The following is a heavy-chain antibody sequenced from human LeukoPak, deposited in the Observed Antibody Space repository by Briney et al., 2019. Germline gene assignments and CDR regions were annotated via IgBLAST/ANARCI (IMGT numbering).Heavy chain of an antibody. CDR3: ARSYSSSSLRYYYYYGMDV. CDR2: IIPILGIA. CDR1: GYTFTSYY. D-gene: IGHD6-6*01. V-gene: IGHV1-69*02. Sequence: SVKVSCKASGYTFTSYYMHWVRQAPGQGLEWMGRIIPILGIANYAQKFQGRVTITADKSTSTAYMELSSLRSEDTAVYYCARSYSSSSLRYYYYYGMDVWGQGTTVTVSS. J-gene: IGHJ6*02.